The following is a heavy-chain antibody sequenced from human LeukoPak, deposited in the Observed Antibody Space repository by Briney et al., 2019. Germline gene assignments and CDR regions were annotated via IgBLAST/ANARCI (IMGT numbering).Heavy chain of an antibody. CDR1: GYTFTSYD. CDR3: ARGGVGSSSWYLISGYYYMDV. V-gene: IGHV1-8*01. Sequence: ASVKVSCKASGYTFTSYDINWVRQATGQGLEWMGWMNPNSGNTGYAQKFQGRVTITRNTSISTAYMELSSLRSEDTAVYYCARGGVGSSSWYLISGYYYMDVWGKGTTVTVSS. J-gene: IGHJ6*03. CDR2: MNPNSGNT. D-gene: IGHD6-13*01.